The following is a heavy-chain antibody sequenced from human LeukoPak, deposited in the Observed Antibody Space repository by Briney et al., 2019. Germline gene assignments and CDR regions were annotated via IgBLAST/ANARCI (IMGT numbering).Heavy chain of an antibody. D-gene: IGHD2-21*01. Sequence: GGSLRLSCAASGFTFSDYGMTWVPQTPENGLEWVSSITGSGLNTYYVDSVKGRFIISRDNSKTTLYLQMNSLRVEDTAVYYCAKGLRIPSNWGQGILVTVSS. V-gene: IGHV3-23*01. J-gene: IGHJ4*02. CDR3: AKGLRIPSN. CDR2: ITGSGLNT. CDR1: GFTFSDYG.